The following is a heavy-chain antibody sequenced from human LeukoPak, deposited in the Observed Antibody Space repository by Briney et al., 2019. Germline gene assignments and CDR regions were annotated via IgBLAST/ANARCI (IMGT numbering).Heavy chain of an antibody. CDR1: GFSFSSYA. V-gene: IGHV3-23*01. Sequence: GGSLRLSCAASGFSFSSYATSWVRQAPGKGLEWVSDICGSICGRIGSTDYVDSVKGRFTISRDNSKKTVYLQMNSLRAEDTAVYYCAKGKINHDGAYDIWGQGTMVTVSS. CDR2: ICGSICGRIGST. D-gene: IGHD1-14*01. J-gene: IGHJ3*02. CDR3: AKGKINHDGAYDI.